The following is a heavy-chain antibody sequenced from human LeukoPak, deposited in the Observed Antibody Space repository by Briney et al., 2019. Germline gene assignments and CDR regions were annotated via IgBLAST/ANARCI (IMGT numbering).Heavy chain of an antibody. Sequence: GGSLRLSCTASGFSFSTYSMNWVRQAPGKGLEWVASINHNGNVNYYVDSVKGRFTISRDNAKNSLYLQMSNLRAEDTAVYFCARGGGLDVWGQGATVTVSS. V-gene: IGHV3-7*03. CDR3: ARGGGLDV. J-gene: IGHJ6*02. D-gene: IGHD3-16*01. CDR1: GFSFSTYS. CDR2: INHNGNVN.